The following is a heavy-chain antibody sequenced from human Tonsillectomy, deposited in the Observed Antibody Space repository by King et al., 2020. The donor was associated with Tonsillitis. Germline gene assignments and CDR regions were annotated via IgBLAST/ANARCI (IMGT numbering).Heavy chain of an antibody. V-gene: IGHV5-51*01. CDR3: ARHKGKMYYDFWSGYDEGVGDY. CDR1: GYSFTSYW. CDR2: IYPGDSDT. D-gene: IGHD3-3*01. Sequence: QLVQSGAEVKKPGESLKISCKGSGYSFTSYWIGWVRQMPGKGLEWMGIIYPGDSDTRYSPSFQGQVTISAHKSISTSYLQWSSLKASDTALYFCARHKGKMYYDFWSGYDEGVGDYWGQGTLVTVSS. J-gene: IGHJ4*02.